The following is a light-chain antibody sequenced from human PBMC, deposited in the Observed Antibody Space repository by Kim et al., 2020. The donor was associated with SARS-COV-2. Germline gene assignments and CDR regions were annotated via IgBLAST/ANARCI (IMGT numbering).Light chain of an antibody. J-gene: IGKJ4*01. CDR2: EAS. Sequence: DIQMTQSPSTLSVSVGDRVTITCRASQSIGTWLAWYQQKPGKAPRLLIYEASNLDSGVPSRFSGSGSGTELTLTISSLQTDDFATYYCQQYNRSPGLTFGGGTTVDIK. CDR3: QQYNRSPGLT. CDR1: QSIGTW. V-gene: IGKV1-5*03.